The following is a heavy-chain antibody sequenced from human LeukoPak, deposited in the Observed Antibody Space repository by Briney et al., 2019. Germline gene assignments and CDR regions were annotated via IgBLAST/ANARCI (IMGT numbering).Heavy chain of an antibody. D-gene: IGHD2-8*02. CDR3: ARDTDYSYMDV. Sequence: SETLSLTCTVSGGSISGYYWSWIRQPPGKGLEWIGYIYYSGSTNHNPSLKSRVTISIDTSKNQVSLKLSSVTAADTAVYYCARDTDYSYMDVWGKGTTVTVSS. CDR1: GGSISGYY. J-gene: IGHJ6*03. CDR2: IYYSGST. V-gene: IGHV4-59*01.